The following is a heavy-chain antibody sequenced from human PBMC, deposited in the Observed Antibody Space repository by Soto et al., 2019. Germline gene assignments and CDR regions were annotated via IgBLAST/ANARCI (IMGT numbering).Heavy chain of an antibody. Sequence: QVQLVQSRGEVKKPGASVKVSCKTSGYSFTTYGISWVRQAPGQGLEWMGWSSGYNGNTNYAQNLQGRVTMTTDTSKSTAYMELRSLRSDDTAVYYCAREGPAPYYYYGMDVWGQGSTVTVSS. V-gene: IGHV1-18*01. CDR3: AREGPAPYYYYGMDV. CDR2: SSGYNGNT. CDR1: GYSFTTYG. J-gene: IGHJ6*02.